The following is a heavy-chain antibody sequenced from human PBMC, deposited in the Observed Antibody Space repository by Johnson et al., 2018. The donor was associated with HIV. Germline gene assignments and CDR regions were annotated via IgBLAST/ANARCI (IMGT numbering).Heavy chain of an antibody. CDR1: GFTVSSNY. CDR2: IYSGGNT. D-gene: IGHD5-18*01. Sequence: VQLVESGGGLIQPGGSLRLSCAASGFTVSSNYMSWVRQAPGRGLEWVSVIYSGGNTYYADFVKDRFIISRDNSKNTLYLQMNSLRAEDTAVYYCARDSRYSYGPDAFDIWGQGTMVTVSS. CDR3: ARDSRYSYGPDAFDI. V-gene: IGHV3-66*01. J-gene: IGHJ3*02.